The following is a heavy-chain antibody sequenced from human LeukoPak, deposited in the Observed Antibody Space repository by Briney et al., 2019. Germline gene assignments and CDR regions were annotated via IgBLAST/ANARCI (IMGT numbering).Heavy chain of an antibody. Sequence: PSETLSLTCAVYGGSFSGCYWSWIRQPPGKGLEWIGEINHSGSTNYNPSLKSRVTISVDTSKNQFSLKLSSVTAADTAVYYCASLRYSSSRPNYYYYYMDVWGKGTTVTVSS. CDR2: INHSGST. D-gene: IGHD6-6*01. CDR1: GGSFSGCY. J-gene: IGHJ6*03. V-gene: IGHV4-34*01. CDR3: ASLRYSSSRPNYYYYYMDV.